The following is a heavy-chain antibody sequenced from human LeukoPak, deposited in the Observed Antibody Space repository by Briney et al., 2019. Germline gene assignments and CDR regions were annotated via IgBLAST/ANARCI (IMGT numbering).Heavy chain of an antibody. D-gene: IGHD3-22*01. CDR2: INPSGGST. Sequence: ASVKVSCKASGYTFTTYYMHWVRQAPGQGLEWMGIINPSGGSTTYAQKFQDRVTMTRDLSTSTVYMELSSLRSEDTAVYYCARERVERSGYSEIYYYFYMDVWGMGTTVTVSS. CDR1: GYTFTTYY. CDR3: ARERVERSGYSEIYYYFYMDV. V-gene: IGHV1-46*01. J-gene: IGHJ6*03.